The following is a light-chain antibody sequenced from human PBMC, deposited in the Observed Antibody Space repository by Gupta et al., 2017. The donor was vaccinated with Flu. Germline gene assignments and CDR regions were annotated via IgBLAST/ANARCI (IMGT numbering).Light chain of an antibody. CDR3: QQDYLSPQT. CDR1: QSLSSTY. Sequence: EVVLTQSPGTLSLSPGERVTLSCRASQSLSSTYVAWYQQKPGQRPKLLIFGASNRATGTPDRFSGGGSGTEFTLTISRLEPEDFAVYYCQQDYLSPQTFGQGTKVEV. V-gene: IGKV3-20*01. J-gene: IGKJ1*01. CDR2: GAS.